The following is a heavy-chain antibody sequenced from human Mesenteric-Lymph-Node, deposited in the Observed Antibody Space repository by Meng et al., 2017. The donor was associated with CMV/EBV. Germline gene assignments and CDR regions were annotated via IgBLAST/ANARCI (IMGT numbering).Heavy chain of an antibody. CDR2: IYYSGST. CDR1: GGSISSSSYY. D-gene: IGHD3-10*01. V-gene: IGHV4-39*07. J-gene: IGHJ5*02. CDR3: ARDRSGGYNWFDP. Sequence: SETLSLTCTVSGGSISSSSYYWGWIRQPPGKGLEWIGSIYYSGSTYYNPSLKSRVTISVDTSKNQFSLELRSVTAADTAVYYCARDRSGGYNWFDPWGPGTLVTVSS.